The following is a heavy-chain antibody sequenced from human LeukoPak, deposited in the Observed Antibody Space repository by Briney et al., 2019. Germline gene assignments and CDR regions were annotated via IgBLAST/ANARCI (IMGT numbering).Heavy chain of an antibody. V-gene: IGHV1-69*04. J-gene: IGHJ3*02. CDR2: IIPILGIA. CDR3: ARGMVRGVIITYDAFDI. CDR1: GGTFSSYA. D-gene: IGHD3-10*01. Sequence: GSSVKVSCKASGGTFSSYAISWVRQAPGQGLEWMGRIIPILGIANYAQKFQGRVTITADKSTSTAYTELSSLRSEDTAVYCCARGMVRGVIITYDAFDIWGQGTMVTVS.